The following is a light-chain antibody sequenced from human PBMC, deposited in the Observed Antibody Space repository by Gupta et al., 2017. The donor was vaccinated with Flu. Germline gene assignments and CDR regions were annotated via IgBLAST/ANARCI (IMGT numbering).Light chain of an antibody. Sequence: DVQMTQSPSSLSASVGDRVTITCRASQSISSYLNWYQQKPGKAPKLLIYAASSLHSGVPSRVSCRGSGTAGTPTIRRLKPEDVATDDGQQSDWNPRTFGQGTKVEIK. V-gene: IGKV1-39*01. J-gene: IGKJ1*01. CDR3: QQSDWNPRT. CDR1: QSISSY. CDR2: AAS.